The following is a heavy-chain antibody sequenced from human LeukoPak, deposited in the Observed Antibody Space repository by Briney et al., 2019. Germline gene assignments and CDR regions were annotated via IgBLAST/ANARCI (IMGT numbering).Heavy chain of an antibody. V-gene: IGHV3-9*01. J-gene: IGHJ4*02. CDR2: ISWNCDTI. CDR3: AKMGYFGSGSYYPGEFYFDY. Sequence: GGSLTLSCAASGFDFGDYAMHWVRQATGKGLEWVSSISWNCDTIYYAASLKGRFTISRDNAKNSLYLQMNSLGTEDTAFYYCAKMGYFGSGSYYPGEFYFDYWGQGALVTVSP. CDR1: GFDFGDYA. D-gene: IGHD3-10*01.